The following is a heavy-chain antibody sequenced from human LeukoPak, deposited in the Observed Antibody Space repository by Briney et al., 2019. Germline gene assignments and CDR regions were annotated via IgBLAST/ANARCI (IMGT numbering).Heavy chain of an antibody. Sequence: ASVKVSCKASGFTFTSYGISWVRQAPGQGLEWVGWISAYNGNTNYAQKLQGRVTMTTDTSTSTAYMELRSLRSDDTAVYYCAILGRTVPVHRNWFDPWGQGTLVTVSS. J-gene: IGHJ5*02. CDR1: GFTFTSYG. V-gene: IGHV1-18*04. CDR3: AILGRTVPVHRNWFDP. CDR2: ISAYNGNT. D-gene: IGHD1-14*01.